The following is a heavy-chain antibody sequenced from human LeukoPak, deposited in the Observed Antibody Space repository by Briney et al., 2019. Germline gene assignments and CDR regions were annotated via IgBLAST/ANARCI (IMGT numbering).Heavy chain of an antibody. Sequence: PGGSLRLSCAASGFTFSSYGMHWVRQAPGKGLDWMAVISYDGSNKYYADSVKGRFTISRDNSRNTLYLQMNSLRAEDAAVYYCAKAPGGWGNWFDPWGQGTLVTVSS. CDR3: AKAPGGWGNWFDP. J-gene: IGHJ5*02. D-gene: IGHD7-27*01. CDR2: ISYDGSNK. CDR1: GFTFSSYG. V-gene: IGHV3-30*18.